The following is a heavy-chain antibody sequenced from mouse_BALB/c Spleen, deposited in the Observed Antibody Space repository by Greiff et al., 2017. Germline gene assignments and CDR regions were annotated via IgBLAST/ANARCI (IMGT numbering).Heavy chain of an antibody. CDR3: ARFDYDDFAY. CDR1: GYTFTSYW. D-gene: IGHD2-4*01. CDR2: IDPSDSET. J-gene: IGHJ3*01. V-gene: IGHV1-69*02. Sequence: VQLQQPGAELVKPGAPVKLSCKASGYTFTSYWMNWVKQRPGRGLEWIGRIDPSDSETHYNQKFKDKATLTVDKSSSTAYIQLSSLTSEDSAVYYCARFDYDDFAYWGQGTLVTVSA.